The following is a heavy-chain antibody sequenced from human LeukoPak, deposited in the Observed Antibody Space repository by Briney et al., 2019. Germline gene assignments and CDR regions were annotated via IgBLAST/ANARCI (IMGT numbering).Heavy chain of an antibody. Sequence: PGGSLRHSCAAPGYNVWDNYMSWVRQAPGKGLEWVSVFYSGGSKSYADSVKGRFTISRGNSNNTLYLQWDSLRAEDTAVYFCASSIWSSEYFHYWVQGSLVTVYS. CDR1: GYNVWDNY. CDR2: FYSGGSK. J-gene: IGHJ1*01. CDR3: ASSIWSSEYFHY. D-gene: IGHD6-13*01. V-gene: IGHV3-66*01.